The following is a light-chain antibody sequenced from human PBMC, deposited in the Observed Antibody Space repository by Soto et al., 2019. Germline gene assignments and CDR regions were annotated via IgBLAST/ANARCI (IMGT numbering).Light chain of an antibody. CDR3: QQYHTYWA. J-gene: IGKJ1*01. V-gene: IGKV1-5*01. Sequence: DIQMTQSPSTLSASVGDRVTITCRASQSIATWLAWYQQKPGKAPNLLIYDASNLQSGVPSRFSGSGSETEFTLTISSLQPDDFATYYCQQYHTYWAFGQGTKVDIK. CDR2: DAS. CDR1: QSIATW.